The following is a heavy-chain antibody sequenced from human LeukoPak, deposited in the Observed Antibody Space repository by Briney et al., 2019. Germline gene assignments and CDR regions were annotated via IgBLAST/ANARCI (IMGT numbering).Heavy chain of an antibody. J-gene: IGHJ4*02. CDR3: ARRIDSSSSGEFDY. Sequence: GASVKVSCKASGGTFSSYAISWVRQAPGQGLEWMGGIIPIFGTANYAQKFQGRVTITTDESTSTAYLQWSSLKASDTAMYYCARRIDSSSSGEFDYWGQGTLVTVSS. D-gene: IGHD6-6*01. CDR2: IIPIFGTA. CDR1: GGTFSSYA. V-gene: IGHV1-69*05.